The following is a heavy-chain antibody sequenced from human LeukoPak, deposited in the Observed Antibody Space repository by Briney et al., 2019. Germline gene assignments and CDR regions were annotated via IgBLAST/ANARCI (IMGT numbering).Heavy chain of an antibody. CDR1: GFTFSDYY. J-gene: IGHJ4*02. V-gene: IGHV3-11*04. Sequence: KAGGCLRLSCAASGFTFSDYYMSWIRQAPGKGLEWVSYISSSGSTIYYADSVKGRFTISRDNAKNSLYLQMNSLRAEDTAVYYCARYLDLPLIDYWGQGALVTVSS. CDR2: ISSSGSTI. CDR3: ARYLDLPLIDY.